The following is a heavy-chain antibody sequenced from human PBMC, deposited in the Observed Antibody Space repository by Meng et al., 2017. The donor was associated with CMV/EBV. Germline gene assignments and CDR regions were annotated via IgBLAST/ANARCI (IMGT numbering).Heavy chain of an antibody. Sequence: FVSYAMSWVRQAPGKGLEWVSAISGSGGSTYYADSVKGRFTISRDNSKNTLYLQMNSLRAEDTAVYYCAKDLGYCSGGSCYGQYYFDYWGQGTLVTVSS. CDR2: ISGSGGST. J-gene: IGHJ4*02. CDR1: FVSYA. V-gene: IGHV3-23*01. D-gene: IGHD2-15*01. CDR3: AKDLGYCSGGSCYGQYYFDY.